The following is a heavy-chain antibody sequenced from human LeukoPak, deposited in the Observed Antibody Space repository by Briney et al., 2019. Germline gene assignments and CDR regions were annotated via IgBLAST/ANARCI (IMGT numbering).Heavy chain of an antibody. CDR2: LYSDGRT. V-gene: IGHV3-53*01. D-gene: IGHD2-15*01. Sequence: GGSLRPSCAASGFTVNSNYMNWVRQAPGKGLEWVSVLYSDGRTYYADSAKGRFTISRDTSKNTLYLQVNSLRAEDTAVYYCARGGGYYPIDYWGQGTLVTVSS. CDR3: ARGGGYYPIDY. J-gene: IGHJ4*02. CDR1: GFTVNSNY.